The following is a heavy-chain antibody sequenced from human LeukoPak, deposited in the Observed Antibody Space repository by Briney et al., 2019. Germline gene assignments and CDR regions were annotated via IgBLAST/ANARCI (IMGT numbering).Heavy chain of an antibody. Sequence: PGGSLRLSCAASGFTFSDFAMNWVRQAPGKGLVWVSRINSDGINTGYADSVKGRFTISRDNAKNTLNLQMNSLRAEDTAVYYCARDLGQYYDTSDNWFDPWGQGTLVTVSS. D-gene: IGHD3-22*01. CDR1: GFTFSDFA. V-gene: IGHV3-74*01. CDR2: INSDGINT. CDR3: ARDLGQYYDTSDNWFDP. J-gene: IGHJ5*02.